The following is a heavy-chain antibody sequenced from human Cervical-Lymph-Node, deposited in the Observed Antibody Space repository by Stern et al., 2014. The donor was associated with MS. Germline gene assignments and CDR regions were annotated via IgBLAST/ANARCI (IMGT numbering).Heavy chain of an antibody. Sequence: QLQLQESGPGVVRPSGTLSLTCAVSGDSISNDNWWCWVRPPPGQGLEWIGDVNHPGSPNYDPPLKSRFTISVDKSKNHFSLRLPSITAADTAVYYCAREQGFQLMNSWGQGTLVIVSS. V-gene: IGHV4-4*02. J-gene: IGHJ4*02. D-gene: IGHD2-2*01. CDR3: AREQGFQLMNS. CDR2: VNHPGSP. CDR1: GDSISNDNW.